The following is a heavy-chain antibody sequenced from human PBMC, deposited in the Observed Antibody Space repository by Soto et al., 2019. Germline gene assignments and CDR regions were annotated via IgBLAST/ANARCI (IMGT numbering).Heavy chain of an antibody. V-gene: IGHV3-48*01. Sequence: EVQLVESGGGLVQPGVSLRLSCAASGFTFSSYSMNWVRQAPGKGLEWVSYISSSSSTIYYADSVKGRFTISRDNAKNSLYLQMNSLRAEDTAVYYCARQSREDWFDPWGQGTLVTVSS. CDR3: ARQSREDWFDP. J-gene: IGHJ5*02. CDR1: GFTFSSYS. CDR2: ISSSSSTI.